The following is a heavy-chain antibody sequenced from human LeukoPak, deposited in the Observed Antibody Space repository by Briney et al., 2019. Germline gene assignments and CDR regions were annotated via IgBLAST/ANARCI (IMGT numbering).Heavy chain of an antibody. CDR3: ARAGYSSSWYIIDYYGMDV. V-gene: IGHV4-31*03. D-gene: IGHD6-13*01. Sequence: SQTLSLTCTVSGGSISSGGYYWSWLRQHPGTGLEWIGYIYYSGSTYYNPSLKSRVTISVDTSKNQFSLKLSSVTAADTAVYYCARAGYSSSWYIIDYYGMDVWGQGTTVTVSS. J-gene: IGHJ6*02. CDR2: IYYSGST. CDR1: GGSISSGGYY.